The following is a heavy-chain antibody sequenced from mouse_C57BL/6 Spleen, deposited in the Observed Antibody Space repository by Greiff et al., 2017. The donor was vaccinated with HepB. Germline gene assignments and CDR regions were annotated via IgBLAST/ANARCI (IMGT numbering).Heavy chain of an antibody. D-gene: IGHD1-1*01. CDR3: TGYGSSPRRAMDY. J-gene: IGHJ4*01. Sequence: EVKVEESGGGLVQPGGSMKLSCAASGFTFSDAWMDWVRQSPEKGLEWVAEIRNKANNHATYYAESVKGRFTISRDDYKSTVYLQMNSLRAEDTGIYYCTGYGSSPRRAMDYWGQGTSVTVSS. CDR2: IRNKANNHAT. CDR1: GFTFSDAW. V-gene: IGHV6-6*01.